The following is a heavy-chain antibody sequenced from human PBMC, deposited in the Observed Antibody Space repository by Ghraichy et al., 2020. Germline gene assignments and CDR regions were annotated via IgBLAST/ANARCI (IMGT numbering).Heavy chain of an antibody. CDR3: ARGRDPYSSRSAEYFQH. D-gene: IGHD6-13*01. Sequence: SETLSLTCTVSGGSISSYYWSWIRQPPGKGLEWIGYIYYSGSTNYNPSLKSRVTISVDTSKNQFSLKLSSVTAADTAVYYCARGRDPYSSRSAEYFQHWGQGTLVTVSS. V-gene: IGHV4-59*01. CDR1: GGSISSYY. J-gene: IGHJ1*01. CDR2: IYYSGST.